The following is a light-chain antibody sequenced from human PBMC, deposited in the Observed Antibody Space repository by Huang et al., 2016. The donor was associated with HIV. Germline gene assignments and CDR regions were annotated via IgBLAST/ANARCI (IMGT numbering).Light chain of an antibody. CDR3: MQALQTPPYT. CDR2: LGS. CDR1: QSLLHSNGYNY. Sequence: DIVMTQSPLSLPVTPGEPAYMSCRSSQSLLHSNGYNYLGWYLQKPGQSPQLLSDLGSHRASGVPDRFSGSGAGTDFALKISRVEAEDVGIYYCMQALQTPPYTFGQGTKLEIK. J-gene: IGKJ2*01. V-gene: IGKV2-28*01.